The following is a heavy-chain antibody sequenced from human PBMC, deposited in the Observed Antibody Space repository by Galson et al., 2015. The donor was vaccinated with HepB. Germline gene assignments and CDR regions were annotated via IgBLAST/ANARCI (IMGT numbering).Heavy chain of an antibody. J-gene: IGHJ4*02. CDR3: ARGYPDYRRGNFFDY. Sequence: SETLSLTCAVSGASFTDYFWSWIRQPPGKGLAWIGEINHSGTTDYNPSLKSRVTISVDTSKNQFSLKLSSLTAADTAVYYCARGYPDYRRGNFFDYWGQGTLVTVSS. CDR1: GASFTDYF. V-gene: IGHV4-34*01. D-gene: IGHD3-16*01. CDR2: INHSGTT.